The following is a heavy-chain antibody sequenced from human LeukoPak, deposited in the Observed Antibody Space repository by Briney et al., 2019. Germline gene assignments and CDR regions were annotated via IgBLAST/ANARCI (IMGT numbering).Heavy chain of an antibody. CDR1: GFTFSSYE. CDR3: ARGSWGTDY. D-gene: IGHD3-16*01. Sequence: GGSLRLPCATSGFTFSSYEMNWVRQAPGKGLEWVSYISSSGTTIYYADSVKGRFTISRDNARNSLYLQMNSLRAEDTAVYYCARGSWGTDYWAREPWSPSPQ. J-gene: IGHJ4*02. V-gene: IGHV3-48*03. CDR2: ISSSGTTI.